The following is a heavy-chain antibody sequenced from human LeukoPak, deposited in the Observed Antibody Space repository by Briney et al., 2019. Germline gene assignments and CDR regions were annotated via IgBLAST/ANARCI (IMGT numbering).Heavy chain of an antibody. D-gene: IGHD3-22*01. CDR2: INSDGINT. J-gene: IGHJ4*02. Sequence: GGSLRLSCAASGFTFSNYWMHWVRQAPGKGLVWVSRINSDGINTSYADSVKGRFTISRDNAKNTLNLQMNSLRAEDTAVYYCARGGYYYDSSGYFDYWGQGTLVTVSS. CDR3: ARGGYYYDSSGYFDY. V-gene: IGHV3-74*01. CDR1: GFTFSNYW.